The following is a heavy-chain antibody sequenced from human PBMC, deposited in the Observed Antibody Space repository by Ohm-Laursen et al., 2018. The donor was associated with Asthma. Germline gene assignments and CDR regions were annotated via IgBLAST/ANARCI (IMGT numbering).Heavy chain of an antibody. D-gene: IGHD3-22*01. CDR3: ARVSFLYGGEKSITMTRAFDI. J-gene: IGHJ3*02. CDR1: GGSISSSNW. Sequence: SETLSLTCAVSGGSISSSNWWSWVRQPPGKGLEWIGEIYHSGSTYYNPSLKSRVTISVDTSKNQFSLKLSSVTAADTAVYYCARVSFLYGGEKSITMTRAFDIWGQGTMVTVSS. V-gene: IGHV4-4*02. CDR2: IYHSGST.